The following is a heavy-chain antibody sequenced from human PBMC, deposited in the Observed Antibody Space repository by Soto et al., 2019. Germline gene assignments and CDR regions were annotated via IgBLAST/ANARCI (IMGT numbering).Heavy chain of an antibody. CDR1: GNSFGSYA. J-gene: IGHJ5*02. Sequence: QMQLVQSGPEVKKPGSSVKVSCKASGNSFGSYAVSWVRQAPGQGLQSIGAIIPFFGTTNYTQKFQGRVTITADDSTTTDYMELSSLRSDDTAVYYCAREPFGRFDPWGQGTLVTVSS. D-gene: IGHD3-10*01. V-gene: IGHV1-69*01. CDR2: IIPFFGTT. CDR3: AREPFGRFDP.